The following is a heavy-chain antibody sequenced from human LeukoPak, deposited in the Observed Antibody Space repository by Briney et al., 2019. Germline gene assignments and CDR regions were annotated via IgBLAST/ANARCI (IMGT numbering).Heavy chain of an antibody. CDR2: IYYSGST. Sequence: NPSETLSLTCTVSGGSISSYYWSWIRQPPGKGLEWIGYIYYSGSTNYNPSLKSRVTISVDTSKDQFSLKLSSVTAADTAVYYCARSPGRDYYGSGRGAFDIWGQGTMVTVSS. D-gene: IGHD3-10*01. CDR3: ARSPGRDYYGSGRGAFDI. J-gene: IGHJ3*02. V-gene: IGHV4-59*01. CDR1: GGSISSYY.